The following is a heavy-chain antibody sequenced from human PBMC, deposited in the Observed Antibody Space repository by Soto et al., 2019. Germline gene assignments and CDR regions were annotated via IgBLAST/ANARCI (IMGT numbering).Heavy chain of an antibody. V-gene: IGHV3-30*18. CDR2: ISYDGSNK. Sequence: QVQLVESGGGVVQPGRSLRLSCAASGFTFSSYGMHWVRQAPGKGLEWVAVISYDGSNKYYADSVKGRFTISRDNSKNLLYLQMNSLRAEDTAVYYCAKDYTYKAEYSSGWYGDRYFDSWGQGTLVTVSS. D-gene: IGHD6-19*01. CDR3: AKDYTYKAEYSSGWYGDRYFDS. CDR1: GFTFSSYG. J-gene: IGHJ4*02.